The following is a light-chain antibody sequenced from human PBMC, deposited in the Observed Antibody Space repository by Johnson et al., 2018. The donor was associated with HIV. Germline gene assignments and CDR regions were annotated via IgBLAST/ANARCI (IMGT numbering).Light chain of an antibody. CDR3: GTWDSSLSAGGV. CDR2: DNN. Sequence: QSVLTQPPSVSAAPGQKVTISCSGNRSDIENKYVSCHQQFPGTAPKLLIYDNNKRPSGIPDRFSGSKSGTSATLGITGLQTGDEADYYCGTWDSSLSAGGVFGTGTKVTVL. J-gene: IGLJ1*01. V-gene: IGLV1-51*01. CDR1: RSDIENKY.